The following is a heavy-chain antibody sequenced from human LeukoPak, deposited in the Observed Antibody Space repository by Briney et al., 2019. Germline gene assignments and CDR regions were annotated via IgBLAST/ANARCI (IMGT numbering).Heavy chain of an antibody. Sequence: SQTLSLTCTVSGGSISSYYASWSRQPPGEGLGWIGYFYYIGSTNYNPSLKSRVTISVDTSKNPFSLKLSSVSAADTAVYYCARDSVGCDYWGQGTLVTVSS. CDR1: GGSISSYY. CDR2: FYYIGST. V-gene: IGHV4-59*01. J-gene: IGHJ4*02. CDR3: ARDSVGCDY. D-gene: IGHD2-15*01.